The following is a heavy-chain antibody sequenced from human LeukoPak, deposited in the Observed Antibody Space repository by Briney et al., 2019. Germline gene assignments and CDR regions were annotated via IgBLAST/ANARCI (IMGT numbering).Heavy chain of an antibody. J-gene: IGHJ3*02. CDR3: ARPRRFLEWFDDAFDI. V-gene: IGHV3-48*01. CDR1: GFTFSSYS. Sequence: GGSLRLSCAASGFTFSSYSMNWVRQAPGKGLEWVSYISSSSSTIYYADSVKGRFTISRDNAKNSLYLQMNSLRAEDTAVYYCARPRRFLEWFDDAFDIWGQGTMVTVSS. CDR2: ISSSSSTI. D-gene: IGHD3-3*01.